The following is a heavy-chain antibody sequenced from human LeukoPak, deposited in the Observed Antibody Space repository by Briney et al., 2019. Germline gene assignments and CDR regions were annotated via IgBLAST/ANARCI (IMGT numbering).Heavy chain of an antibody. Sequence: ASVKVSCKASGYTFTSYGISWVRQAPGQGLEWMGCTSAHNDDTNYARPRQGRLTMTPDISPSTADMELTSLRSDDTAVYYCARDLDSRNDYFDPWGQGTLVIVFS. CDR1: GYTFTSYG. D-gene: IGHD1-1*01. J-gene: IGHJ4*02. CDR2: TSAHNDDT. V-gene: IGHV1-18*01. CDR3: ARDLDSRNDYFDP.